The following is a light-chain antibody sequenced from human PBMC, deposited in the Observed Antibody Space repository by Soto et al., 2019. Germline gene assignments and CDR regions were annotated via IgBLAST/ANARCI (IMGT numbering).Light chain of an antibody. V-gene: IGKV3-15*01. Sequence: ETVMAQSPATLSVSPGERATLSCRASQNITSDLAWYQQKPGQPPSLLIFGTSTRATGVPARFSGSGFRTEFTLTISSLQSEDFAVYCCQQYNNWPLTFGGGTKVDIK. CDR3: QQYNNWPLT. J-gene: IGKJ4*01. CDR1: QNITSD. CDR2: GTS.